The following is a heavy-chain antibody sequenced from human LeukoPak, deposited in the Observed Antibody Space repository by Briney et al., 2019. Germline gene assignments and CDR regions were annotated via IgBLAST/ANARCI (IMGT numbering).Heavy chain of an antibody. CDR3: ARGRRSYCDSSGYYFYGANNWFDP. Sequence: GGSLRLSCAASGFTFSSYDMHWVRQATGKGLEWVSAIGTAGDTYYPGSVKGRFTISRENAKSSLYLQMNSLRAGDTAVYYCARGRRSYCDSSGYYFYGANNWFDPWGQGTLVTVSS. CDR2: IGTAGDT. D-gene: IGHD3-22*01. J-gene: IGHJ5*02. CDR1: GFTFSSYD. V-gene: IGHV3-13*01.